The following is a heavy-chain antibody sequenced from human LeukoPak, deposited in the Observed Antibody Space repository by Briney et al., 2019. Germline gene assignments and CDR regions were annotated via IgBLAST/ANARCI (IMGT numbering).Heavy chain of an antibody. V-gene: IGHV1-46*01. J-gene: IGHJ4*02. CDR2: INPSGGST. CDR1: GYTFTSYY. CDR3: ARYREYQLLY. Sequence: ASVNVSCKPSGYTFTSYYMHWVRQAPGHRLEWMGIINPSGGSTSYAQKFQGRVTMTSDMSTSAVYMELSSLRSEDTAVYYCARYREYQLLYWGQGTLVTVSS. D-gene: IGHD2-2*01.